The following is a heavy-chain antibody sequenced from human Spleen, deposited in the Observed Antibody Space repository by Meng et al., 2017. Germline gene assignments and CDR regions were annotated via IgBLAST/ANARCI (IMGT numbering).Heavy chain of an antibody. D-gene: IGHD3-16*01. Sequence: GGSLKISCAASGFTFSSYWMSWVRQAPGKGLEWVANIKQDGSEKYYVDSVKGRFTISRDNAENSLYLQMNSLRAEDTAVYYCARGGAPYYYYGMDVWGQGTTVTVSS. CDR2: IKQDGSEK. J-gene: IGHJ6*02. CDR1: GFTFSSYW. V-gene: IGHV3-7*03. CDR3: ARGGAPYYYYGMDV.